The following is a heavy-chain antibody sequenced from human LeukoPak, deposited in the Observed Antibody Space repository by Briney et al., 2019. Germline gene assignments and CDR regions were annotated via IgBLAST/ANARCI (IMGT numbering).Heavy chain of an antibody. CDR2: ISYDGSNK. Sequence: HPGGSLRLSCAASGFTFSSYAMHWVRQAPGKGLEWVAVISYDGSNKYYADSVKGRFTISRDNSKNTLYLQMNSLRAEDTAVYYCARVREWLRFKYPGSYYSSAFDIWGQGTMVTVSS. V-gene: IGHV3-30*04. J-gene: IGHJ3*02. CDR1: GFTFSSYA. D-gene: IGHD1-26*01. CDR3: ARVREWLRFKYPGSYYSSAFDI.